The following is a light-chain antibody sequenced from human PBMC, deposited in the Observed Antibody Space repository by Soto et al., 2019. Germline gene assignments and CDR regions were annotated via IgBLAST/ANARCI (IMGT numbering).Light chain of an antibody. CDR2: AAS. V-gene: IGKV1-39*01. CDR1: QTISSW. Sequence: DIQMTQSPSSLSASVGDRVTIICRASQTISSWLHWYQQKPGKAPKLLIYAASTLESGVPSRFSGSGSGTDFTLTISSLQPEDFATYYCQKYNSDPWTFGQGTKVDI. J-gene: IGKJ1*01. CDR3: QKYNSDPWT.